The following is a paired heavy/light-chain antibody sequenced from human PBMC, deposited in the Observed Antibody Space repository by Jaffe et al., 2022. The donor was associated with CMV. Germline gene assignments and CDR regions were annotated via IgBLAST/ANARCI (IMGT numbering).Light chain of an antibody. CDR2: KIS. V-gene: IGKV2-24*01. CDR3: TQATQFPQT. J-gene: IGKJ2*01. CDR1: QSLVHSDGNTY. Sequence: DIVMTQTPLSSPVTLGQPASISCRSSQSLVHSDGNTYLSWLQQRPGQPPRLLIYKISNRFSGVPDRFSGSGAGTDFTLKISRVEAEDVGVYYCTQATQFPQTFGQGTKLEIK.
Heavy chain of an antibody. V-gene: IGHV1-18*01. J-gene: IGHJ3*02. CDR3: ARDSPLPRNYYDSSGYYPDAFDI. D-gene: IGHD3-22*01. CDR2: ISAYNGNT. CDR1: GYTFTSYG. Sequence: QVQLVQSGAEVKKPGASVKVSCKASGYTFTSYGISWVRQAPGQGLEWMGWISAYNGNTNYAQKLQGRVTMTTDTSTSTAYMELRSLRSDDTAVYYCARDSPLPRNYYDSSGYYPDAFDIWGQGTMVTVSS.